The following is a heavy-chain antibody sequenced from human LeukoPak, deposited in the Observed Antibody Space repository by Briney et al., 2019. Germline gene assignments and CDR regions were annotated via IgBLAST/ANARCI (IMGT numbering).Heavy chain of an antibody. CDR3: AKDSGSYLPHDAFDI. J-gene: IGHJ3*02. D-gene: IGHD1-26*01. Sequence: GGSLTLSCAASGFTFSSYAMSWVGQPPGEGVEWVSAISGSGGSTYYPDSVKGRFTISRDNSKNTLYLQMNSLRAEDTAVYYCAKDSGSYLPHDAFDIWGQGTMVTVSS. CDR2: ISGSGGST. V-gene: IGHV3-23*01. CDR1: GFTFSSYA.